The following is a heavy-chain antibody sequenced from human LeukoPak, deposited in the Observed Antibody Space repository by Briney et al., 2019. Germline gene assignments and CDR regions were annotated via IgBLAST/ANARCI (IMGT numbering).Heavy chain of an antibody. CDR1: GFTFSSYA. Sequence: GGSLRLSCAASGFTFSSYAMSWVRQAPGKGLEWVSAISGSGGSTYYADSVKGRFTISRDNSKNTLSLQMNSLRAEDTAVYYCAKDPQKYSSGPKSGFDYWGQGTLVTVSS. CDR3: AKDPQKYSSGPKSGFDY. V-gene: IGHV3-23*01. J-gene: IGHJ4*02. D-gene: IGHD6-19*01. CDR2: ISGSGGST.